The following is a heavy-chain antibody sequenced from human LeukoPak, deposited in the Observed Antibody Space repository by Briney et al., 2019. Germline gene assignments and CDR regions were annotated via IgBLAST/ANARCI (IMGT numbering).Heavy chain of an antibody. CDR3: ARDLSDYYGSGSYRPIDAFDI. CDR2: INHSGSL. D-gene: IGHD3-10*01. CDR1: GWSFSGYY. J-gene: IGHJ3*02. Sequence: PSETLSLTCAVYGWSFSGYYWSWIRQPPGKGLEWMGEINHSGSLNYNPSLKSRVTISIDTSKNQFSLKLSPVTAADTAVYYCARDLSDYYGSGSYRPIDAFDIWGQGTMVTVSS. V-gene: IGHV4-34*01.